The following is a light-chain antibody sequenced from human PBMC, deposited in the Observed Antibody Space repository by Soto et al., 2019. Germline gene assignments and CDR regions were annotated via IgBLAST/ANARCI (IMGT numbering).Light chain of an antibody. CDR1: RSNIGNNA. J-gene: IGLJ2*01. CDR2: YDD. Sequence: QSVLTQPPSVSEAPRQRVTISCSGSRSNIGNNAVNWYQQLPGKAPKLLIYYDDLLSSGVSDRFSGSKSGTSASLAISGLQSEDEADCYCAVWDDNLNGVVFGGGTKLTVL. V-gene: IGLV1-36*01. CDR3: AVWDDNLNGVV.